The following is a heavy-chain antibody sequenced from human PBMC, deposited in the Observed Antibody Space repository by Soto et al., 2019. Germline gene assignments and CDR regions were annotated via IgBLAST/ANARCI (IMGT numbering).Heavy chain of an antibody. CDR2: IYYSGST. D-gene: IGHD2-2*01. J-gene: IGHJ4*02. Sequence: SETLSLTCTVSGGSISSGDYYWSWIRQPPGKGREWIGYIYYSGSTYYNPSLKSRVTISVDTSKNQFSLKLSSVTAADTAVYYCASSRGSTCFDYWGQGTLVTVSS. CDR1: GGSISSGDYY. CDR3: ASSRGSTCFDY. V-gene: IGHV4-30-4*01.